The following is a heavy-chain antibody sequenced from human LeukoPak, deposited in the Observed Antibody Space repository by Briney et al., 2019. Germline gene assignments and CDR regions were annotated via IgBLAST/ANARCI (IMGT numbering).Heavy chain of an antibody. CDR2: IYYSGST. J-gene: IGHJ4*02. Sequence: SQTLSLTCTVSGGSIRSGDYYRSWIRQPPGKGLEWIGYIYYSGSTYYSPSLKSRVTISVDTSKNQFSLKLSSVTAADTAVYHCARGDDSSGYSPFDYWGQGTLVTVSS. CDR1: GGSIRSGDYY. CDR3: ARGDDSSGYSPFDY. V-gene: IGHV4-30-4*01. D-gene: IGHD3-22*01.